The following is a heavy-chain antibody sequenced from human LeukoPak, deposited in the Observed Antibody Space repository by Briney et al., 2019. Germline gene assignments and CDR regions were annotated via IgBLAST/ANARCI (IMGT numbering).Heavy chain of an antibody. CDR2: IYSGGST. V-gene: IGHV3-66*04. CDR1: GFTVSSNY. CDR3: ARLSSSWYYVDY. Sequence: PGGSLRLSCAASGFTVSSNYMSWVRQAPGKGLERVSVIYSGGSTYYADSVKGRLTISRDNSKNTLYLQMNSLRAEDTAVYYCARLSSSWYYVDYWGQGTLVTVSS. J-gene: IGHJ4*02. D-gene: IGHD6-13*01.